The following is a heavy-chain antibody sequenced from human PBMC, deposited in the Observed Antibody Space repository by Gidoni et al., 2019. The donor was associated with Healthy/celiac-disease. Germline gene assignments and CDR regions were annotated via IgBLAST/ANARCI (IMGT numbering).Heavy chain of an antibody. D-gene: IGHD1-26*01. V-gene: IGHV3-48*04. Sequence: EVQLVESGGGLVQPGGSLRLSCAASGFTFSSYSMHWVRQAPGKGLEWFSYISSSSSTIYYADSVKGRFTISRDNAKNSLYLQMNSLRAEDTAVYYCARQNSGSYYGAFDIWGQGTMVTVSS. CDR2: ISSSSSTI. CDR3: ARQNSGSYYGAFDI. J-gene: IGHJ3*02. CDR1: GFTFSSYS.